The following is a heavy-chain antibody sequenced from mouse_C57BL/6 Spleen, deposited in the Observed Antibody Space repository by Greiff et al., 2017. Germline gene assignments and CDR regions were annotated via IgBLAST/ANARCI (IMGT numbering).Heavy chain of an antibody. CDR1: GYSFTGYY. CDR2: INPSTGGT. CDR3: ARAGGYSPFAY. J-gene: IGHJ3*01. V-gene: IGHV1-42*01. D-gene: IGHD2-12*01. Sequence: VQLQQSGPELVKPGASVKISCKASGYSFTGYYMNWVKQSPEKSLEWIGEINPSTGGTTYNQKFKAKATLTVDKSSSTAYMQLKSLTSEDSAVYYCARAGGYSPFAYWGQGTLVTVSA.